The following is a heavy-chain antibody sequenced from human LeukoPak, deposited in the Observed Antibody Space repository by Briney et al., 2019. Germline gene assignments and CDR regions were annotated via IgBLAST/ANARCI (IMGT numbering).Heavy chain of an antibody. CDR3: STHSRITMVRGVLGWFDP. J-gene: IGHJ5*02. CDR2: INHSGST. V-gene: IGHV4-34*01. Sequence: PSETLSLTCAVYGGSFSDYYWSWIRQTPGKGLEWIGEINHSGSTNYNPSLKSRVTISVDTSKNQFSLKLSSVTAADTAVYYCSTHSRITMVRGVLGWFDPWGQGTLVTVSS. D-gene: IGHD3-10*01. CDR1: GGSFSDYY.